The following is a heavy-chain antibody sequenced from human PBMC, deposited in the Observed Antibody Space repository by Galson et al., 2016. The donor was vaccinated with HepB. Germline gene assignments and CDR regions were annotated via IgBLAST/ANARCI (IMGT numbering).Heavy chain of an antibody. CDR2: ISGSGGST. J-gene: IGHJ5*02. V-gene: IGHV3-23*01. D-gene: IGHD2-2*01. CDR3: AKEDCSSTSCYGVLGTLMGRVVRRGWFDP. CDR1: GFTFSSYA. Sequence: SLRLSCAASGFTFSSYAMSWVRQAPGKGLEWVSAISGSGGSTYYADSVKGRFTISRDNSKNTLYLQMNSLRAEDTAVYYCAKEDCSSTSCYGVLGTLMGRVVRRGWFDPWGQGTLVTVSS.